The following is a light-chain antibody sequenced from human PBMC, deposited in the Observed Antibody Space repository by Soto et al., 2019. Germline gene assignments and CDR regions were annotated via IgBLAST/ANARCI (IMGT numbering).Light chain of an antibody. CDR3: TSYTSSSTLEV. J-gene: IGLJ2*01. V-gene: IGLV2-14*01. CDR1: SSDVGGYNY. CDR2: DVS. Sequence: QSALTQPASVSGSPGQSITISCTGTSSDVGGYNYVSWYQQHPGKAPKLMIYDVSYRPSGVSNRFSGSKSGNTASLTTSGLQAEDEADYYCTSYTSSSTLEVFGGGTKLTVL.